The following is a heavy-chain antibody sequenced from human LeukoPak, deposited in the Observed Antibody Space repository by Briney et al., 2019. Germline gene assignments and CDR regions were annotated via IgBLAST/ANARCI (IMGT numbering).Heavy chain of an antibody. CDR3: ARSRDYYDNRGHFMIWAMDV. V-gene: IGHV4-39*01. Sequence: RASETLSLTCTVPGGPISSSSHYWGWMPQPPGKELEWIGSVYYSGEAHYNPSLKSRLTVSVDRSSNQFSLKLTSVTAADTAVYFCARSRDYYDNRGHFMIWAMDVWGKGTTVIVSA. J-gene: IGHJ6*04. CDR1: GGPISSSSHY. CDR2: VYYSGEA. D-gene: IGHD3-22*01.